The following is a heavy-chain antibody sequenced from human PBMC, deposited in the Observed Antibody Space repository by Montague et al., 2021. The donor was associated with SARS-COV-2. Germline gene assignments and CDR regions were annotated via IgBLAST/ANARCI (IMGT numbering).Heavy chain of an antibody. Sequence: SETLSLTCSVSGGSAISGSYYWGSVRHPPGQDLEWLRSVYYSGSTYYNPTVKSRVAVSMDTSRTQCSLRLNSLTAADAAVYHCVRDSRLNCFYYWGRGILVAASA. V-gene: IGHV4-39*07. D-gene: IGHD1-1*01. CDR3: VRDSRLNCFYY. CDR1: GGSAISGSYY. CDR2: VYYSGST. J-gene: IGHJ4*02.